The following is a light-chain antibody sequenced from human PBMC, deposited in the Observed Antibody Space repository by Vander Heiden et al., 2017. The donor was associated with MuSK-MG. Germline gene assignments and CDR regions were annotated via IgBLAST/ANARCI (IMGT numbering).Light chain of an antibody. J-gene: IGKJ4*01. CDR2: GAS. Sequence: EIVLTQSPGTLSLSPGERATLSCRASQSVSSSYLAWYQQKPGQAPRLLIYGASSRATGIPDRFSGSGSGTDFTLTMSRLEPEDFAVYYCLQDGSSGFTFGGGTKVEIK. CDR3: LQDGSSGFT. V-gene: IGKV3-20*01. CDR1: QSVSSSY.